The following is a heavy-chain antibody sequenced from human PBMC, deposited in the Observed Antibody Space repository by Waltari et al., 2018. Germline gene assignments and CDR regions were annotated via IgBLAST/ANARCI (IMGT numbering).Heavy chain of an antibody. J-gene: IGHJ4*02. D-gene: IGHD6-13*01. CDR3: ATSPIALFGTLY. V-gene: IGHV1-24*01. CDR1: GNTLTELS. Sequence: QVQLVQSGAEVKKPGASVKVSCKVSGNTLTELSMHWVRQAPGKGFEWMGGFDPEDGETSYAQSFQGRVTMTEDTSTDTAYMEVSSLRSEDTAVYYCATSPIALFGTLYWGQGTLVTVSS. CDR2: FDPEDGET.